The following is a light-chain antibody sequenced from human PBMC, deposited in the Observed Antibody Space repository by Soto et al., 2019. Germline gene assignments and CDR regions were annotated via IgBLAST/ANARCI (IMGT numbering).Light chain of an antibody. J-gene: IGLJ3*02. CDR1: SSDVGGYNF. V-gene: IGLV2-14*03. Sequence: QSALTQTASVSGSPGQSITISCTGTSSDVGGYNFVSWYQQHPGKAPKLIIHEVTNRPSGVSTRFSGSKSGNTASLTISGLQAEDEAVYYCCSHSSSITWMFGGGNKLTVL. CDR2: EVT. CDR3: CSHSSSITWM.